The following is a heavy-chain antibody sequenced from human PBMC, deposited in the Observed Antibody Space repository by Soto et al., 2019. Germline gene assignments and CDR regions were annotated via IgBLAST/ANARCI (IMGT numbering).Heavy chain of an antibody. CDR3: ARTSKFDC. Sequence: QVQLQQWGAGLLKPSETLSLTCAVYCGSFRGYYWSWIRQPPGKGLEWIGEINHSGSTNYNPSLXSXVXXSVDPSKNQFSLKLSSVTAADTAVYYCARTSKFDCWGQGTLVTVSS. D-gene: IGHD6-6*01. V-gene: IGHV4-34*01. CDR1: CGSFRGYY. CDR2: INHSGST. J-gene: IGHJ4*02.